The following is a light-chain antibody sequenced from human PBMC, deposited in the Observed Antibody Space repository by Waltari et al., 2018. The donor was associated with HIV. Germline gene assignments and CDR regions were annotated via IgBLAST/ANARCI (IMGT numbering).Light chain of an antibody. V-gene: IGKV2D-29*02. J-gene: IGKJ5*01. CDR2: EVS. Sequence: DIVVTQTRLSLSVTPGQQASIACKSSHSLLHSDGATYLYWYLQKPGQSPQLLIYEVSNRFSGVPERFSGSGSGTDFTLKISRVEAEDVGIYYCLQTIQLPLTFGQGTRLEIK. CDR1: HSLLHSDGATY. CDR3: LQTIQLPLT.